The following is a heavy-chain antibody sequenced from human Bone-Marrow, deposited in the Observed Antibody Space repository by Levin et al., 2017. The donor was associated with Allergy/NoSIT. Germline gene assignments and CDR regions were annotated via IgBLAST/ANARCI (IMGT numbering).Heavy chain of an antibody. V-gene: IGHV3-23*01. CDR3: AKPYYDILTGYYSSCFSY. CDR1: GFTFSSYA. Sequence: GESLKISCAASGFTFSSYAMSWVRQAPGKGLEWVSAISGSGGSTYYADSVKGRFTISRDNSKNTLYLQMNSLRAEDTAVYYCAKPYYDILTGYYSSCFSYWGQGTLVTVSS. CDR2: ISGSGGST. J-gene: IGHJ4*02. D-gene: IGHD3-9*01.